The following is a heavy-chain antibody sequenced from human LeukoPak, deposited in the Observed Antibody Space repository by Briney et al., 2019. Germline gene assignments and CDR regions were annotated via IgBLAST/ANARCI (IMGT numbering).Heavy chain of an antibody. J-gene: IGHJ4*02. Sequence: ASVKVSCKASGYTFIDYYIHWVRQAPGQGLEWMGWINPNSGATNYAQKFQGRVTMTRDTSISTAYMILSSLTSDDTAVFYCARGTGEGYSYGRYFFDYWGQGTLVTVSS. CDR2: INPNSGAT. V-gene: IGHV1-2*02. CDR3: ARGTGEGYSYGRYFFDY. CDR1: GYTFIDYY. D-gene: IGHD5-18*01.